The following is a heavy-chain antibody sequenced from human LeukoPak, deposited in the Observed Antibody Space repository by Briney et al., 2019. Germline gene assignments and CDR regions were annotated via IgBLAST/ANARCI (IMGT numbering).Heavy chain of an antibody. CDR3: ARDRRYYDTSGTVYYDAMDV. CDR2: IYYSGST. D-gene: IGHD3-22*01. CDR1: GVSMSSYY. Sequence: PSETLSLTCTVSGVSMSSYYWSWIRQPPGKGLEWIVYIYYSGSTNYNPSLKSRVTISVDTSKNHFSLKLSSVTAADTAVYYCARDRRYYDTSGTVYYDAMDVWGQGTTVTVSS. V-gene: IGHV4-59*01. J-gene: IGHJ6*02.